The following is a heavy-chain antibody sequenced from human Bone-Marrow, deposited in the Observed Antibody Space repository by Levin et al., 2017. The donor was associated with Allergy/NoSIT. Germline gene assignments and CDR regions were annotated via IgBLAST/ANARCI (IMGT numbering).Heavy chain of an antibody. CDR3: ARFLHHYDTRGYSELYYFDL. J-gene: IGHJ4*02. Sequence: PGGSLRLSCAASGFTFSDYYMSWIRQAPGKGLEWVSYLTSSGSNIYSADSVKGRFTISRDNAKNALYLQMKSLRAEDTAVYYCARFLHHYDTRGYSELYYFDLWGQGTLVTVSS. V-gene: IGHV3-11*01. D-gene: IGHD3-22*01. CDR2: LTSSGSNI. CDR1: GFTFSDYY.